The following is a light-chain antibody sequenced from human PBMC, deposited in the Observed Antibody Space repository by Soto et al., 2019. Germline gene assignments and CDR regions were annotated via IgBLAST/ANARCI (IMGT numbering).Light chain of an antibody. CDR2: DAS. CDR1: QSVSSY. CDR3: KQRDNWPPWT. V-gene: IGKV3-11*01. Sequence: EIVLTQSPATLSLSPGERATLSCRASQSVSSYLAWYQQKPGQAPRLLIYDASNRATGIPARFSGSGSETDFTLTISSLEPEDFAVYYCKQRDNWPPWTFGQGTKVEIK. J-gene: IGKJ1*01.